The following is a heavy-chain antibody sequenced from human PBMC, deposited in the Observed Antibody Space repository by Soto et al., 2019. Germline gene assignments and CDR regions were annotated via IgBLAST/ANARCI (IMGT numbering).Heavy chain of an antibody. CDR1: GFTFSSYG. V-gene: IGHV3-30*18. D-gene: IGHD3-3*01. CDR2: ISYDGSNK. J-gene: IGHJ4*02. CDR3: AKDLAAFWSGYYTISGWDY. Sequence: QVQLVESGGGVVQPGRSLRLSCAASGFTFSSYGMHWVRQAPGKGLEWVAVISYDGSNKYYADSVKGRFTISRDNSKNTLYLQMNSLRAEDTAVYYCAKDLAAFWSGYYTISGWDYWGQRTLVTVSS.